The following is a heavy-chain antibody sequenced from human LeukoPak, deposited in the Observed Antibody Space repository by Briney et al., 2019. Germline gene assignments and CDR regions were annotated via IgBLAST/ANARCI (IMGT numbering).Heavy chain of an antibody. CDR1: GYTFTGYY. CDR2: IIPIFGTA. CDR3: ARSPGYSSSWYYLAY. Sequence: GASVKVSCKASGYTFTGYYMHWVRQAPGQGLEWMGGIIPIFGTANYAQKFQGRVTITTDESTSTAYMELSSLRSEDTAVYYCARSPGYSSSWYYLAYWGQGTLVTVSS. J-gene: IGHJ4*02. V-gene: IGHV1-69*05. D-gene: IGHD6-13*01.